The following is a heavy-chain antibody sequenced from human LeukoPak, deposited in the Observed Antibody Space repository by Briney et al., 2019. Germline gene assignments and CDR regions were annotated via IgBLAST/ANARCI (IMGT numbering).Heavy chain of an antibody. V-gene: IGHV1-18*01. CDR3: ASTYSGSYYGFNYYYGMDV. CDR1: GYTFTSYG. J-gene: IGHJ6*02. D-gene: IGHD1-26*01. CDR2: ISAYNGNT. Sequence: ASVKVSCKASGYTFTSYGISWVRQAPGQGLEWMGWISAYNGNTNYAQKLQGRVTMTTDTSTSTAYMELRSLRSDDTAVYYCASTYSGSYYGFNYYYGMDVWGQGTTVTVSS.